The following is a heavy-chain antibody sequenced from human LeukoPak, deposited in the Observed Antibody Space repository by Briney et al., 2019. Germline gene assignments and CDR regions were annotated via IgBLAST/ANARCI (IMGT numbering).Heavy chain of an antibody. V-gene: IGHV4-31*03. Sequence: SETLSLTCTVSGGSISSGGYYWSWIRQHPGKGLEWIWYIYYSGSTYYNPSLKSRVTISVDTSKNQFSLKLSSVTAADTAVYYCARMVYGSGSYGYWGQGTLVTVSS. CDR3: ARMVYGSGSYGY. J-gene: IGHJ4*02. CDR1: GGSISSGGYY. D-gene: IGHD3-10*01. CDR2: IYYSGST.